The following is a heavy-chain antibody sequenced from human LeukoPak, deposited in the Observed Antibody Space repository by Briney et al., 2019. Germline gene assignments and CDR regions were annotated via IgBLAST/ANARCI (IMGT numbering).Heavy chain of an antibody. D-gene: IGHD3-22*01. CDR2: IWYDGSNK. J-gene: IGHJ3*02. CDR3: AGRADYYDSSGYYDAFDI. V-gene: IGHV3-33*01. CDR1: GFTFSSYG. Sequence: GRSLRLSCAAYGFTFSSYGMHWVRQAPGKGLEWVAVIWYDGSNKYYADSVKGRFTISRDNSKNTLYLQMNSLRAEDTAVYYCAGRADYYDSSGYYDAFDIWDQGTMVTVSS.